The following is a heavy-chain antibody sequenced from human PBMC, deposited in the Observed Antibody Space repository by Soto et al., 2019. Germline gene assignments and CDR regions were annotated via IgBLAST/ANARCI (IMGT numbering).Heavy chain of an antibody. CDR1: GGSISSYY. J-gene: IGHJ4*02. V-gene: IGHV4-59*01. D-gene: IGHD4-17*01. CDR3: AREHGDYYFDY. CDR2: IYYSGST. Sequence: SETLSLTCTVSGGSISSYYWSWIRQPPGKGLEWIGYIYYSGSTNYNPSLKSRVTISVDTSKNQFSLKLSSVTAADTAVYYCAREHGDYYFDYWGQGTLVTVPQ.